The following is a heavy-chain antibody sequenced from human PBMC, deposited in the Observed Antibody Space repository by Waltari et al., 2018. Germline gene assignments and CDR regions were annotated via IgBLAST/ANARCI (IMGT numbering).Heavy chain of an antibody. J-gene: IGHJ6*04. CDR2: IRGKAEGGTR. CDR3: TRGYVPDYSNDDYYYSGMDA. D-gene: IGHD4-4*01. V-gene: IGHV3-49*03. CDR1: GLTFGAYA. Sequence: LVQPGRSIRLSCTASGLTFGAYAMSWFRQAPGRGVVLVGFIRGKAEGGTREYAASVEGRLTISRDESKSIAYLQMNSLKTEDTAVYSGTRGYVPDYSNDDYYYSGMDAWGKGTTVTVSS.